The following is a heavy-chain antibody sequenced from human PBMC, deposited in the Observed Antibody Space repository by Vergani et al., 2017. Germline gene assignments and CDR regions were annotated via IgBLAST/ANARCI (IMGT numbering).Heavy chain of an antibody. CDR2: ISWSGRNT. V-gene: IGHV3-9*01. CDR3: ARDTPLVVPAAIFYYYYGMDV. J-gene: IGHJ6*02. Sequence: EVHLVESGGGLVQPGKSLRLSCVTSGFTFDDYAMHWVRQAPGKGLEWVSGISWSGRNTGFADSVKGRFTVSRDNAKNSLFLQMNSLRAEDTAVYYCARDTPLVVPAAIFYYYYGMDVWGQGTTVTVSS. CDR1: GFTFDDYA. D-gene: IGHD2-2*01.